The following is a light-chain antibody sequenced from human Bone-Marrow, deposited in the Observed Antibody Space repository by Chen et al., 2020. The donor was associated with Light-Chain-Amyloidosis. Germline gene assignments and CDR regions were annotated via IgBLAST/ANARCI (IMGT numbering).Light chain of an antibody. Sequence: SYELTQPPSVSVSPGQTARITCSGDDLPTKYAYWYQQKPGQAPVLVIHRDTERPSGISERFSGSSSGTTATLTISGVQEEDEADYHCQSEDSSGTDEVIFGGGTKLTVL. J-gene: IGLJ2*01. V-gene: IGLV3-25*03. CDR2: RDT. CDR1: DLPTKY. CDR3: QSEDSSGTDEVI.